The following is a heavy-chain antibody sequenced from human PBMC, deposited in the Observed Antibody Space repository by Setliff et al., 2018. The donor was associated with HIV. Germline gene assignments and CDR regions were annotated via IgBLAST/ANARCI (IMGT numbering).Heavy chain of an antibody. CDR3: ARALAGGPYYDFWSGSYRDQYNYMDV. Sequence: ASVKVSCKASGYTFNNYDIHWVRQATGEGLEWMGWMNPKTGNTGYAQKFQDRVTLTRNNSISTAYMELSGLTSEDTAVYYCARALAGGPYYDFWSGSYRDQYNYMDVWGKGTKVTVSS. J-gene: IGHJ6*03. V-gene: IGHV1-8*02. CDR1: GYTFNNYD. D-gene: IGHD3-3*01. CDR2: MNPKTGNT.